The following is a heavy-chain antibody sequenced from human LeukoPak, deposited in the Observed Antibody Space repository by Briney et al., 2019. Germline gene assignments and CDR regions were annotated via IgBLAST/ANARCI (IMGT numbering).Heavy chain of an antibody. J-gene: IGHJ2*01. D-gene: IGHD3-10*01. CDR2: ISFGGSHI. V-gene: IGHV3-21*01. Sequence: GGSLRLPCAASGFNFGSYSMNWVRQAPGKGLEWVSSISFGGSHIYYPDSLKGRFTISRDNAKNSLYLQMDSLRAEDTALYYCARDFGMTPRYFDLWGRGTLVTVSS. CDR3: ARDFGMTPRYFDL. CDR1: GFNFGSYS.